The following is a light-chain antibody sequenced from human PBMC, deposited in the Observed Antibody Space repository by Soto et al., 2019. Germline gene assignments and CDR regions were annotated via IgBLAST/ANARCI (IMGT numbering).Light chain of an antibody. J-gene: IGLJ2*01. Sequence: QSALTQPRSVSGSPGQSVTISCTGTSSDVGTYNYVSWYQQHPGKAPKLMIYDVNYRPSGVTDRFSGSKSGNTASLTISGLQAEDEADYYCCSYAGSYTLVFGGRTKLTVL. CDR2: DVN. V-gene: IGLV2-11*01. CDR1: SSDVGTYNY. CDR3: CSYAGSYTLV.